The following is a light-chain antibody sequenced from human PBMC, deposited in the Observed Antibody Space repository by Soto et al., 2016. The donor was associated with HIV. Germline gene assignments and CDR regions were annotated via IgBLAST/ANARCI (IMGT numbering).Light chain of an antibody. V-gene: IGKV1-39*01. CDR2: GTS. J-gene: IGKJ1*01. CDR1: QTISIY. CDR3: QQSYTTPET. Sequence: DIQMTQSPSSLSASVGDRITITCRASQTISIYLNWYQQRPGKAPSLLIYGTSSLQSGVPSRFSGSRSGTDFILTISSLQPEDFATYYCQQSYTTPETFGQGTKVEIK.